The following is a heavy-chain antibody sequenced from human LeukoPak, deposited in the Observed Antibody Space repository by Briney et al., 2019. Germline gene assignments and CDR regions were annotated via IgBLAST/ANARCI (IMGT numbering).Heavy chain of an antibody. Sequence: TSVEVSCKASGGTFSSYAISWVRQAPGQGLEWMGGIIPIFGTANYAQKFQGRVTITADESTSTAYMELSSLRSEDTAVYYCVAEDDFLTGYYDFDYWGQGSVIAVSS. V-gene: IGHV1-69*13. D-gene: IGHD3-9*01. J-gene: IGHJ4*02. CDR1: GGTFSSYA. CDR3: VAEDDFLTGYYDFDY. CDR2: IIPIFGTA.